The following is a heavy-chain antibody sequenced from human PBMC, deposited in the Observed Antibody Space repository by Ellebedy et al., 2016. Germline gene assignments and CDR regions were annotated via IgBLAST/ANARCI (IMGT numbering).Heavy chain of an antibody. CDR2: IYYSGST. D-gene: IGHD3-10*01. J-gene: IGHJ4*02. CDR3: ARIGTVWFGSYYFDY. CDR1: GGSISSGDYY. V-gene: IGHV4-30-4*01. Sequence: SETLSLTCTVSGGSISSGDYYWSWIRQPPGKGLEWIGYIYYSGSTYYNPSLKSRVTISVDTSKNQFSLKLSSVTAADTAVYYCARIGTVWFGSYYFDYWGQGTLVTVSS.